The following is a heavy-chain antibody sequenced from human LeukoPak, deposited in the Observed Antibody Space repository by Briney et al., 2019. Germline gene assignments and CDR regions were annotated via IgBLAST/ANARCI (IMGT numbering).Heavy chain of an antibody. D-gene: IGHD1-1*01. CDR3: AREITGRYRYIRGLAHDI. CDR2: FYYDGST. V-gene: IGHV4-59*01. Sequence: SETLSLTCTVFGAFITHYALSWIRQPPGKGLEYIGYFYYDGSTNYTSSVRSGVTILVDTSRNQFTLNLRSVTAGDTDKYYCAREITGRYRYIRGLAHDIWGQGTMVAVSS. CDR1: GAFITHYA. J-gene: IGHJ3*02.